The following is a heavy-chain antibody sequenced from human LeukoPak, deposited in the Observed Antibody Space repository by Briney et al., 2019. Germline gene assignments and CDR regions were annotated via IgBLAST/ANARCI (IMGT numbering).Heavy chain of an antibody. CDR3: ARSDYSGNAFDI. J-gene: IGHJ3*02. CDR1: GFTFSSYS. V-gene: IGHV3-21*01. CDR2: ISSSSSYI. D-gene: IGHD3-16*01. Sequence: GGSLRLSCAASGFTFSSYSMNWVRQAPGKGLEWVSSISSSSSYIYYADSVEGRFTISRDNAKNSLYLQMNSLRAEDTAVYYCARSDYSGNAFDIWGQGTMVTVSS.